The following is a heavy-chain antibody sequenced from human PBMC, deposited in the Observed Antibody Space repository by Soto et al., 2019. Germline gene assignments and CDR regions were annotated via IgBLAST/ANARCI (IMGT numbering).Heavy chain of an antibody. CDR3: ARVGDGYDVFDI. CDR2: INSDGSSI. V-gene: IGHV3-74*01. Sequence: PGGSLRLSCAASGFTFSRHWMHWVRQAPGKGLVWVSRINSDGSSINYADSVKGRFTISRDNAKNTLYLQMNSLRAEDTAVYYRARVGDGYDVFDIWGQGTMVTVSS. CDR1: GFTFSRHW. D-gene: IGHD3-16*01. J-gene: IGHJ3*02.